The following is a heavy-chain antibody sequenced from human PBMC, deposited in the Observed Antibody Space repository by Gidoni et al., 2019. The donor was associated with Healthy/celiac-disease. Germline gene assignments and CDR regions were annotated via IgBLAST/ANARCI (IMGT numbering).Heavy chain of an antibody. CDR2: ISYDGSDK. V-gene: IGHV3-30*18. D-gene: IGHD4-17*01. CDR3: AKDRAYGDYVEAGVDY. CDR1: GFTFRTYG. Sequence: QVQLVESGGGVLQPGRSLRLSCAASGFTFRTYGMHWVRQAPGKGLEWVAVISYDGSDKYYADSVKGRFTISRDNSKNTLYLQMNSLRAEDTAVYYCAKDRAYGDYVEAGVDYWGQGTLVTVSS. J-gene: IGHJ4*02.